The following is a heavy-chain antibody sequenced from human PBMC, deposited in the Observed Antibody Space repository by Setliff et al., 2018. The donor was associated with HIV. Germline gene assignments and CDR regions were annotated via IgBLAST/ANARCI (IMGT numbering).Heavy chain of an antibody. J-gene: IGHJ4*02. D-gene: IGHD3-22*01. V-gene: IGHV4-28*01. Sequence: SETLSLTCAVSGYSISSSHWWGWIRQPPGKGLEWIGHIYTSGSTNYNPSLKSRVTISVDTSTNQFSLKLTSVTAADMGVYYCARWPPHRSSDYDQEYYFDYWGQGTLVTVSS. CDR2: IYTSGST. CDR1: GYSISSSHW. CDR3: ARWPPHRSSDYDQEYYFDY.